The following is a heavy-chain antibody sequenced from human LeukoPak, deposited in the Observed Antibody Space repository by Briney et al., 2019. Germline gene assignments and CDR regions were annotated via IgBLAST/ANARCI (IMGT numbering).Heavy chain of an antibody. CDR3: ARDLGTSAYYWFDP. V-gene: IGHV3-21*01. D-gene: IGHD1-7*01. J-gene: IGHJ5*02. CDR1: GFTFSSYS. CDR2: ISSSSSYI. Sequence: GGSLRLSCAASGFTFSSYSMNWVRQAPGKGLEWVSSISSSSSYIYYADSVKGRFTISRDNAKNSLYLQMNSLRVEDTAVYYCARDLGTSAYYWFDPWGHGTLVTVSP.